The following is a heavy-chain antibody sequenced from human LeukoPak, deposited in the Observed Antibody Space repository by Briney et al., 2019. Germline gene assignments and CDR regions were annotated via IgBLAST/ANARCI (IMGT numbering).Heavy chain of an antibody. V-gene: IGHV3-15*01. Sequence: GGSLRLSCAASGFTFNNAWMNWVRQAPGKGLEWVGRIKTKTDGETRDYAAPAKDIFTISREDSKNTLYLQMNSLKTDDTAVYYCTTNDAFDIWGRGTMVTVSS. CDR1: GFTFNNAW. CDR3: TTNDAFDI. CDR2: IKTKTDGETR. J-gene: IGHJ3*02.